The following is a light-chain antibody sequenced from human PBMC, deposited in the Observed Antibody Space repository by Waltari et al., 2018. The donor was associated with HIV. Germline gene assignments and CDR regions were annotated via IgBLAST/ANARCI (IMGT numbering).Light chain of an antibody. CDR1: GCHVGGYHC. J-gene: IGLJ3*02. CDR3: SSYTSSSTRV. Sequence: QSPPPQPAVGSASLDQSTNLPCTGTGCHVGGYHCVSWYQQHPGKAPKLMIYEVSNRPSGVSTRVSGSKSGNTASLTISGLQAEDEADYYCSSYTSSSTRVFGGGTNLAVL. V-gene: IGLV2-14*01. CDR2: EVS.